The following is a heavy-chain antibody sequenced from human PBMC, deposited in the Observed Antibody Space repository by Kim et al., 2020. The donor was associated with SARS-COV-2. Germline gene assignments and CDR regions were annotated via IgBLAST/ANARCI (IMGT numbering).Heavy chain of an antibody. CDR2: FDPEDGET. J-gene: IGHJ5*02. CDR1: GYTLIELS. V-gene: IGHV1-24*01. CDR3: ATTSPYGIVVHNWFDP. Sequence: ASVKVSCKVSGYTLIELSMHWVRQAPGKGLEWMGGFDPEDGETIYAQKFQGRVTLTEDTSTDTAYMELSSLRSEDTAVYYCATTSPYGIVVHNWFDPWGQGTLVTVSS. D-gene: IGHD2-2*01.